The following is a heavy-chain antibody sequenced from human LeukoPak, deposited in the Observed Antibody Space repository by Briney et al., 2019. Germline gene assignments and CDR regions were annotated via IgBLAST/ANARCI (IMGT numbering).Heavy chain of an antibody. CDR3: AREEAVTTIATHYYYGMDV. D-gene: IGHD4-11*01. V-gene: IGHV3-23*01. CDR2: ISGSGGST. CDR1: GFTFSSYA. J-gene: IGHJ6*02. Sequence: PGGSLRLSCAASGFTFSSYAMSWVRQAPGKGLEWVSAISGSGGSTYYADSVKGRFTISRDNAKNSLYLQMNSLRAEDTAVYYCAREEAVTTIATHYYYGMDVWGQGTTVTVSS.